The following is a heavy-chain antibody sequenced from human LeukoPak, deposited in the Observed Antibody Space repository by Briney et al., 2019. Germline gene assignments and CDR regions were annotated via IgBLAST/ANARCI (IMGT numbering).Heavy chain of an antibody. J-gene: IGHJ4*02. D-gene: IGHD6-19*01. CDR3: AAIAVGLDY. Sequence: GGSLRLSCAASGFPFSSYAMHWVRQAPGKGLEYVSAISSNGGSTYYANSVKGRFTIPRDNSKNTLYLQMGSLRAEDMAVYYCAAIAVGLDYWGQGTLVTVSS. CDR1: GFPFSSYA. V-gene: IGHV3-64*01. CDR2: ISSNGGST.